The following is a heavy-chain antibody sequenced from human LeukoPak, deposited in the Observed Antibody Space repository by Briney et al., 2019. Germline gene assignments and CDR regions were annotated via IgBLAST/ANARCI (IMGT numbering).Heavy chain of an antibody. CDR1: GGSFSGYY. J-gene: IGHJ6*03. Sequence: SETLSLTCAVYGGSFSGYYWSWIRQPPGKGLEWIGENNHSGSTNYNPSLKSRVTISVDTSKNQFSLKLSSVTAADTAVYYCARGWVTMVRGVIITDYYYYMDVWGKGTTVTVSS. CDR2: NNHSGST. D-gene: IGHD3-10*01. V-gene: IGHV4-34*01. CDR3: ARGWVTMVRGVIITDYYYYMDV.